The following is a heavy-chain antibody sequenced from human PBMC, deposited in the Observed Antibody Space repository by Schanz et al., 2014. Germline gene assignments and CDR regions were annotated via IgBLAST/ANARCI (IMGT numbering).Heavy chain of an antibody. CDR1: GFTFNSYA. V-gene: IGHV3-23*01. D-gene: IGHD6-13*01. CDR2: ISHSGGSK. Sequence: DVQLLESGGGLVQPGGSLRLSCAASGFTFNSYAMTWVRQAPGKGLEWVSSISHSGGSKYYADSVKGRFTIFRDNSENTLYLQMNSLSADDTAVFYCAREQIMAAAGLVDYWGHGTLVTVSS. J-gene: IGHJ4*01. CDR3: AREQIMAAAGLVDY.